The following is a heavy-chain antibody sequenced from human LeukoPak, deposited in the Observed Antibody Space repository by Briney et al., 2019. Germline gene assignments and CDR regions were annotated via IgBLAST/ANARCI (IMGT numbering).Heavy chain of an antibody. CDR3: ARHPQTGTTGSGAFDI. D-gene: IGHD1-7*01. Sequence: SETLSLTCTVSGGSISSSSYYWGWIRQPPGKGLEWIGSIYYSGSTYYNPSLKSRVTISVGTSKNQFSLKLSSVTAADTAVYYCARHPQTGTTGSGAFDIWGQGTMVTVSS. CDR1: GGSISSSSYY. CDR2: IYYSGST. J-gene: IGHJ3*02. V-gene: IGHV4-39*07.